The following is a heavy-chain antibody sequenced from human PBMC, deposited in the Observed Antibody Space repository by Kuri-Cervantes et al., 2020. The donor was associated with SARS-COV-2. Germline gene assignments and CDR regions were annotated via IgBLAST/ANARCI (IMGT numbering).Heavy chain of an antibody. V-gene: IGHV2-5*01. CDR1: GFSLSTSGVG. Sequence: SGPTLVKPTQTLTLTCTFSGFSLSTSGVGVGWIRQPPGKALEWLALIYWNGDKRYSPSLKSRLTITKDTSKNQVVLTMTNMDPVDTATYYCAHTLVVPDFDYWGQGTLVTVSS. CDR2: IYWNGDK. J-gene: IGHJ4*02. D-gene: IGHD2-2*01. CDR3: AHTLVVPDFDY.